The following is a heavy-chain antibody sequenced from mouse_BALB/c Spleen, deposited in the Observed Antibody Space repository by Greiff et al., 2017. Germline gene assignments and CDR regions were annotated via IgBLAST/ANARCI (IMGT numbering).Heavy chain of an antibody. CDR1: GFNIKDYY. Sequence: VQLQQSGAELVRSGASVKLSCTASGFNIKDYYMHWVKQRPEQGLEWIGWIDPENGDTEYAPKFQGKATMTADTSSNTAYLQLSSLTSEDTAVYYCNANFSITTVVAKGWYFDVWGAGTTVTVSS. J-gene: IGHJ1*01. V-gene: IGHV14-4*02. CDR3: NANFSITTVVAKGWYFDV. D-gene: IGHD1-1*01. CDR2: IDPENGDT.